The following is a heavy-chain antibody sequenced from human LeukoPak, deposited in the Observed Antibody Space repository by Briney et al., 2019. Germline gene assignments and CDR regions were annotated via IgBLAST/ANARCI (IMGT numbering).Heavy chain of an antibody. V-gene: IGHV3-23*01. CDR1: GFTFSSYA. J-gene: IGHJ5*02. CDR3: AKGYCSGGSCYSPPGFDP. CDR2: ISGSGSST. Sequence: GGSLRLSCAASGFTFSSYAMSWVRQAPGKGLEWVSAISGSGSSTYYADSVKGRFTISRDNSKNTLYLQMNSLRAEDTAVYYCAKGYCSGGSCYSPPGFDPWGQGTLVTVSS. D-gene: IGHD2-15*01.